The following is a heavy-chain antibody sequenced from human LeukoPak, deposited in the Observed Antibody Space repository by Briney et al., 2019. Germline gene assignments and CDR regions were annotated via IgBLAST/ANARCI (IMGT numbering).Heavy chain of an antibody. CDR1: GFTSSNAW. Sequence: PGGSLRLSCAVSGFTSSNAWMSWVRQAPGKGLEWVGRIKSKTDGGTRDYAAPVKGRFTISRDDSKNTLYLQMNSLKTKDTAVYYCTTFDYAAFLIWGQGTMVTVSS. V-gene: IGHV3-15*01. D-gene: IGHD4/OR15-4a*01. CDR2: IKSKTDGGTR. CDR3: TTFDYAAFLI. J-gene: IGHJ3*02.